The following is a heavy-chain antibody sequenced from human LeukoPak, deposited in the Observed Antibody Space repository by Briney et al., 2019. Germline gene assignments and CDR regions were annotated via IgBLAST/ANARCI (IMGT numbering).Heavy chain of an antibody. Sequence: GGSLRLSCAASGLTFSKYSMTWVCQAPGKGLEWVSFIDTSSTTMYYTDSVKSRFTISRDNAKNSLYLQMNGLKVEDTAIYYCARDNWVDCWGQGTLVTVSS. CDR3: ARDNWVDC. J-gene: IGHJ5*01. V-gene: IGHV3-48*04. CDR2: IDTSSTTM. CDR1: GLTFSKYS.